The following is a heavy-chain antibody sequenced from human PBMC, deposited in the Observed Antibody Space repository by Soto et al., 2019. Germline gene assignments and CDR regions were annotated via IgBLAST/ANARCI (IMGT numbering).Heavy chain of an antibody. V-gene: IGHV3-74*03. Sequence: GGSLRLSCAASGLTFRSYWMHWVRQAPGKGLVWVSRINTDGSVAMYVDSVKGRFTMSRDNSKNMLYLQMNSLRAEDTAVYYCAKTESPAAFFDYWGQGTLVTVSS. CDR1: GLTFRSYW. D-gene: IGHD2-2*01. CDR2: INTDGSVA. J-gene: IGHJ4*02. CDR3: AKTESPAAFFDY.